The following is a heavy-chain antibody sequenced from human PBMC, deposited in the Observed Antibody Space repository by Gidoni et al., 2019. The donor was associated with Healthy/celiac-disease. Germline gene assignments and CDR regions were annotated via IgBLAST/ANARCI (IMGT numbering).Heavy chain of an antibody. Sequence: QVQLVQSGAEVQKPGSSVKVSCKASGGTFSSYAISWVRQAPGQGLEWMGGIIPIFGTANYAQKFQGRVTITADESTSTAYMELSSLRSEDTAVYYCARAHSYYYDSSGYGSLLEYWGQGTLVTVSS. CDR1: GGTFSSYA. CDR2: IIPIFGTA. D-gene: IGHD3-22*01. J-gene: IGHJ4*02. V-gene: IGHV1-69*01. CDR3: ARAHSYYYDSSGYGSLLEY.